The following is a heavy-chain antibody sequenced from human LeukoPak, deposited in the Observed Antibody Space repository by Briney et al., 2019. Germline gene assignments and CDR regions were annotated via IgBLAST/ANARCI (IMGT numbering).Heavy chain of an antibody. CDR2: ITESGGST. CDR1: GFIFNNYG. V-gene: IGHV3-23*01. CDR3: VKVYYHDSRGWGPFES. Sequence: PGGSLRLSCAASGFIFNNYGLIWVRQAPGKGLEWVSTITESGGSTFYADSVKGRFTISRDDPKSTLYLQLNTLRADDTAVYYCVKVYYHDSRGWGPFESWGQGTLVTVSS. J-gene: IGHJ4*02. D-gene: IGHD3-22*01.